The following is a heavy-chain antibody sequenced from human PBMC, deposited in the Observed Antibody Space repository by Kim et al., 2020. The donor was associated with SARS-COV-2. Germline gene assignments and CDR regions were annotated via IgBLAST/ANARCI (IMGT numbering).Heavy chain of an antibody. J-gene: IGHJ4*02. Sequence: ADSVKGRFTISRDNSKNTLYLQMNSLRAEDTAVYYCAKGVSVVVTAAGNYWGQGTLVTVSS. V-gene: IGHV3-23*01. D-gene: IGHD2-21*02. CDR3: AKGVSVVVTAAGNY.